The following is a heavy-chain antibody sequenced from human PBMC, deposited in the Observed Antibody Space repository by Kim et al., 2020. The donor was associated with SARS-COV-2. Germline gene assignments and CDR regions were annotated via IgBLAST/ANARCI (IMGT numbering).Heavy chain of an antibody. CDR2: IYYSGNT. D-gene: IGHD3-22*01. V-gene: IGHV4-31*03. CDR3: ARAIQDYYDSRGPDFDY. Sequence: LRLSCTVSGVSLSTGGYYWSWIRQHPGKGLEWIGFIYYSGNTYYNPSLKSRITISLDTSNNQFSLKLTSVTAADTALYYCARAIQDYYDSRGPDFDYWGHGTLVTVSS. J-gene: IGHJ4*01. CDR1: GVSLSTGGYY.